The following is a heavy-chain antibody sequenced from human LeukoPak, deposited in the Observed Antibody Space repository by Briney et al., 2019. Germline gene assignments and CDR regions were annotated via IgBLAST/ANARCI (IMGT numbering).Heavy chain of an antibody. CDR3: VRDRAEGRAWVEFDP. V-gene: IGHV3-66*02. J-gene: IGHJ5*02. CDR2: VYSDGVT. CDR1: GFTVSSYG. Sequence: GGSLRLSCAASGFTVSSYGMSWVRQAPGEGPEWVSLVYSDGVTRYADSVQGRFTISRDNSKNTVYLKMNNLRVEDTAVYHCVRDRAEGRAWVEFDPWGQGILVTVSS.